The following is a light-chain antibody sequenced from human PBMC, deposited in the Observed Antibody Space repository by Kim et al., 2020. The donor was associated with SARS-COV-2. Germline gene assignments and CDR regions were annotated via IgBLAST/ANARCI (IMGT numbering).Light chain of an antibody. CDR3: QQYNSYPWT. Sequence: ISSLLAWYQQKPGKAPKLLIYKASSLESGVPSRFSGSGSGTEFTLTISSLQPDDFATYYCQQYNSYPWTFGQGTKVDIK. CDR1: ISSL. J-gene: IGKJ1*01. CDR2: KAS. V-gene: IGKV1-5*03.